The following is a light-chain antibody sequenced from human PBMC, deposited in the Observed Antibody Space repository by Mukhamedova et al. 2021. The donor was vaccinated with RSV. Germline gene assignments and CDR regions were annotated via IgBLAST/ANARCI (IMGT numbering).Light chain of an antibody. Sequence: RASQSVSSNLAWYQQKPGQAPRLLIYGASTRATGIPARFSGSGSGTEFTLTISSLQSEDFAVYYCQQRSNWPPGFTFGPGTKVDIK. CDR1: QSVSSN. CDR2: GAS. CDR3: QQRSNWPPGFT. V-gene: IGKV3-15*01. J-gene: IGKJ3*01.